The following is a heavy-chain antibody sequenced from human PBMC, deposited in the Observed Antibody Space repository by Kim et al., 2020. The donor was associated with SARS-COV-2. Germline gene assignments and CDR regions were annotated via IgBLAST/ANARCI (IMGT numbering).Heavy chain of an antibody. D-gene: IGHD5-12*01. J-gene: IGHJ4*02. Sequence: DAGKGRFNISKDNSKETLYLQMNTLRAEDTAVYYCAKAGGSSDYGNYYFDFWGQGTLVTVSS. V-gene: IGHV3-23*01. CDR3: AKAGGSSDYGNYYFDF.